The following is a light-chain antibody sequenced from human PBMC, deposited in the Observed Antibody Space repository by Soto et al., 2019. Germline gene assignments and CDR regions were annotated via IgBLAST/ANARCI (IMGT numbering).Light chain of an antibody. Sequence: DIHMTPSPSSLSESVGDRVTITCRSSQGIRNDLGWYQQKPGKAPKRLIYAASSLQSGVPSRFSGSGSGTEFTLTISSLQSEDFAVYYCQQYHSWPPRTFGQGTKVDIK. V-gene: IGKV1-17*01. CDR1: QGIRND. CDR2: AAS. CDR3: QQYHSWPPRT. J-gene: IGKJ1*01.